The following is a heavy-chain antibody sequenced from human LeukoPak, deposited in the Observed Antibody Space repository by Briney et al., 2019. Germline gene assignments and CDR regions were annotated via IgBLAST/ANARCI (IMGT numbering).Heavy chain of an antibody. Sequence: GASVKVSCKASGYTFTGYYMHWVRQAPGQGLEWMGWINPNSGGTNYAQKFQGRITMTRDTSISTAYMELSRLRSDDTAVYYRARLMGSSSEDAFDIWGQGTMVTVSS. D-gene: IGHD2-8*01. CDR2: INPNSGGT. J-gene: IGHJ3*02. V-gene: IGHV1-2*02. CDR3: ARLMGSSSEDAFDI. CDR1: GYTFTGYY.